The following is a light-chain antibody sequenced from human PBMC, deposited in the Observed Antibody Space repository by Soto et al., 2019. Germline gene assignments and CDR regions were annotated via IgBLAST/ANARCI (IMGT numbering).Light chain of an antibody. CDR2: EAS. J-gene: IGKJ4*01. Sequence: EIVLTQSPATLSLSPGERATLSCRASQSVSSYLAWYQPKPGQAPRLLIYEASNRATGIPARFSGSGSGTDFTLTISSLEPEDFAVYYCQQRADWVTFGGGTKVDI. V-gene: IGKV3-11*01. CDR1: QSVSSY. CDR3: QQRADWVT.